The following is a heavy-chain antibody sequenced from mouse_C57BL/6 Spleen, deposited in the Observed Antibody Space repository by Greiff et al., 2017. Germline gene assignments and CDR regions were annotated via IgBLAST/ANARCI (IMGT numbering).Heavy chain of an antibody. Sequence: QVQLQQPGAELVMPGASVKLSCKASGYTFTSYWMHWVKQRPGQGLEWIGEIDPSDSYTNYNQKFKGKSTLTVDKSSSTAYMQLSSLTSEDSAVYYCASITTVGDYWGQGTTLTVSS. CDR2: IDPSDSYT. D-gene: IGHD1-1*01. CDR1: GYTFTSYW. CDR3: ASITTVGDY. J-gene: IGHJ2*01. V-gene: IGHV1-69*01.